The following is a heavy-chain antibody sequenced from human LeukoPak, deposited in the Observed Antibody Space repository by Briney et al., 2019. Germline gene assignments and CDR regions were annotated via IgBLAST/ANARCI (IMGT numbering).Heavy chain of an antibody. CDR3: ARVAYRRYDFWSGYSPTCYYYYMDV. CDR2: IYTSGST. J-gene: IGHJ6*03. D-gene: IGHD3-3*01. V-gene: IGHV4-4*07. Sequence: SETLSLTCTVSGGSISSYYWSWIRQPAGKGLEWIGRIYTSGSTNYNPSLKSRVTMSVDTSKNQFSLKLSSVTAADTAVYYCARVAYRRYDFWSGYSPTCYYYYMDVWGKGTTVTVSS. CDR1: GGSISSYY.